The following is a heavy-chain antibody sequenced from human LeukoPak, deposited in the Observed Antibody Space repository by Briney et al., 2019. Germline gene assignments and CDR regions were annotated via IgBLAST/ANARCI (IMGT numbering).Heavy chain of an antibody. D-gene: IGHD3-3*01. CDR3: ARLIWSGYYLPDY. CDR1: GGSFSGYY. V-gene: IGHV4-34*01. Sequence: SETLSLTCAVYGGSFSGYYRSWIRQPPGKGLEWIGEINHSGSTNYNLSLKSRVTISVDTSKNQFSLKLSSVTAADTAVYYCARLIWSGYYLPDYWGQGTLVTVSS. CDR2: INHSGST. J-gene: IGHJ4*02.